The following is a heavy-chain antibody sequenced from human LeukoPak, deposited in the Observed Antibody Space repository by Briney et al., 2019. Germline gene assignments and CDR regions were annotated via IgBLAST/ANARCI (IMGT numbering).Heavy chain of an antibody. CDR3: ARDGDYDYIWGSYRYRSFDY. Sequence: AASVKVSCKASGYTFTSYGISWVRQAPGQGLEWMGWISAYNGNTNYAQKLQGRVTMTTDTSTSTAYMELRSLRSDDTAVYYCARDGDYDYIWGSYRYRSFDYWGQGTLVTVSS. CDR2: ISAYNGNT. J-gene: IGHJ4*02. CDR1: GYTFTSYG. D-gene: IGHD3-16*02. V-gene: IGHV1-18*01.